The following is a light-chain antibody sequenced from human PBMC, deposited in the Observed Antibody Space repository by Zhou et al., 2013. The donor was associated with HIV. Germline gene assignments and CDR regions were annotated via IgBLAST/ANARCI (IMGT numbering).Light chain of an antibody. CDR2: DAF. V-gene: IGKV1-33*01. CDR3: QQYENLPFT. Sequence: DIQMTQSPSPLSASVGDRVTITCQASQDISNYLNWYQHKLGKAPKLLIYDAFNLETGVPSRFSGSGSGTNFTFTISSLQPEDVATYYCQQYENLPFTFGPGTKVDLK. J-gene: IGKJ3*01. CDR1: QDISNY.